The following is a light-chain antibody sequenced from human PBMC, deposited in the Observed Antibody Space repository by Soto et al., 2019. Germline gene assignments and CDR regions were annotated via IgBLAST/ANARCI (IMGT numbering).Light chain of an antibody. CDR3: ISYTTSSTYV. V-gene: IGLV2-14*01. CDR1: SSDVGGHNL. J-gene: IGLJ1*01. Sequence: QSALTQPASVSGSPGQSITISCTGTSSDVGGHNLVSWYQHHPGKAPKLMIFSVSNRPPGVSNRFSCSKSGNTASLTISGLQAEDEADYYCISYTTSSTYVFVSGTKLTVL. CDR2: SVS.